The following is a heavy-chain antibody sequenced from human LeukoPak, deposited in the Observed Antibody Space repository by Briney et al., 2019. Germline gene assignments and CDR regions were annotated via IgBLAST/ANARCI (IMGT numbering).Heavy chain of an antibody. V-gene: IGHV3-30*16. CDR3: AKLSIPIDY. CDR2: ISYDGSNK. J-gene: IGHJ4*02. D-gene: IGHD4-11*01. Sequence: SCKASGYTFTGYYMHWVRQAPGQGLEWVALISYDGSNKYYADSVKGRFTISRDNSKNTLYLQMNSLRAEDTAVYYCAKLSIPIDYWGQGTLVTVSS. CDR1: GYTFTGYY.